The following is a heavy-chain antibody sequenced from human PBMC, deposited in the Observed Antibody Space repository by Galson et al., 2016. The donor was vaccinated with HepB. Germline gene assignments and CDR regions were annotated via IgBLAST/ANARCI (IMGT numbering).Heavy chain of an antibody. CDR1: GDSVSDSY. CDR3: VTGRGWLPDY. D-gene: IGHD5-24*01. J-gene: IGHJ2*01. Sequence: EPLSLTCTVSGDSVSDSYCNWVRQPPGKGLEWIGNVHYTEGSIYNPSLKGRGSITMDSSKNQFSLSLRSVTSADTAVYYCVTGRGWLPDYWGRGTVVTVSS. V-gene: IGHV4-59*02. CDR2: VHYTEGS.